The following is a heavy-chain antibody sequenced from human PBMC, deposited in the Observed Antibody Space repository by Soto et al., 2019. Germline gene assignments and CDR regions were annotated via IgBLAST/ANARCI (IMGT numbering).Heavy chain of an antibody. J-gene: IGHJ6*02. D-gene: IGHD2-15*01. CDR3: ARDGGYCSGGSCYLARGNYYGMDV. Sequence: QVQLVQSGAEVKKPGASVKVSCKASGYTFTSYGISWVRQAPGQGLEWMGWISAYNGNTNYAQKLQGRVTITTDTSTSTAYMELRSLRSDDTAVYYCARDGGYCSGGSCYLARGNYYGMDVWGQGTTVTVSS. CDR1: GYTFTSYG. CDR2: ISAYNGNT. V-gene: IGHV1-18*01.